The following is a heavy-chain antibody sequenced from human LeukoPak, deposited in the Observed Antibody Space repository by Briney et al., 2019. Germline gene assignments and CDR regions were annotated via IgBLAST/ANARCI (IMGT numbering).Heavy chain of an antibody. Sequence: GGSLRLSCAASGFTFSSYWMSWVRQAPGKGLEWVANIKQDGSEKYYVDSVKGRFTISRDNAKNSLYLQMNSLRAEGTAVYYCAREGSSYYYYGMDVWGQGTTVTVSS. CDR3: AREGSSYYYYGMDV. CDR2: IKQDGSEK. D-gene: IGHD2-15*01. V-gene: IGHV3-7*01. CDR1: GFTFSSYW. J-gene: IGHJ6*02.